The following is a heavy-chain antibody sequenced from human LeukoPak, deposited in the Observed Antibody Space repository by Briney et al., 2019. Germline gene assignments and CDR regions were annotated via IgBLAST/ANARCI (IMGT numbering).Heavy chain of an antibody. Sequence: PGGSLRLSCAASGFTFNIYTMHWVRQAPGKGLEWVAAISYDGSNKYYADSVKGRFTISRDNSKNTLYLQMNSLRAEDTAVYSCASPQADILITNYWGQGTLVTVSS. CDR3: ASPQADILITNY. V-gene: IGHV3-30*04. CDR2: ISYDGSNK. D-gene: IGHD2-2*02. J-gene: IGHJ4*02. CDR1: GFTFNIYT.